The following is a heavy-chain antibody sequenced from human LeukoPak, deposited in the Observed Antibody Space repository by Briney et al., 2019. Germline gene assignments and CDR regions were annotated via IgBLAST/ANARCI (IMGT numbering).Heavy chain of an antibody. J-gene: IGHJ4*02. CDR2: ISYDGSNK. Sequence: GALRLSCAAPGFTFSSYAMHWVRQAPGKGLEWVAVISYDGSNKYYADSVKGRFTISRDNSKNTLYLQMNSLRAEDTAVYYCARSRPRKYCSGGSCYSNYFDYWGQGTLVTVSS. V-gene: IGHV3-30*04. CDR1: GFTFSSYA. CDR3: ARSRPRKYCSGGSCYSNYFDY. D-gene: IGHD2-15*01.